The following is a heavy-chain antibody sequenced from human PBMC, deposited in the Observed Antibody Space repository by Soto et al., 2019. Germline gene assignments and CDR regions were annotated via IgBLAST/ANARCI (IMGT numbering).Heavy chain of an antibody. V-gene: IGHV4-34*01. CDR2: INHSGST. CDR3: ARGLRGYSYGFIDY. D-gene: IGHD5-18*01. CDR1: GGSFRGYY. Sequence: SETLSLTCAVYGGSFRGYYWSWIRQPPGKGLEWIGEINHSGSTNYNPSLKSRVTISVDTSKNQFSLKLSSVTAADTAVYYCARGLRGYSYGFIDYWGQGTLVTVSS. J-gene: IGHJ4*02.